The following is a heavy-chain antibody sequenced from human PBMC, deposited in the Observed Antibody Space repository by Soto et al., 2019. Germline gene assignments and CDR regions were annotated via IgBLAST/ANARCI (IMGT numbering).Heavy chain of an antibody. Sequence: PSETLSLTCTVSSGSIISSNYYWAWIRQPPEKGLEWIATIYYSGSTYYSPSLKSRVTISVDTSKNRFSLRLASVTAADTAVYYCARLNKPGWFDPWGQGTLVTVSS. CDR2: IYYSGST. CDR3: ARLNKPGWFDP. V-gene: IGHV4-39*01. J-gene: IGHJ5*02. CDR1: SGSIISSNYY.